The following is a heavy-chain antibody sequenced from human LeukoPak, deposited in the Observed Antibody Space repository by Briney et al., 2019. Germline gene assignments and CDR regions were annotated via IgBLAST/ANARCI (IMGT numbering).Heavy chain of an antibody. J-gene: IGHJ6*02. CDR2: INPDGSAT. V-gene: IGHV3-7*01. Sequence: PGGSLRLSCAASGFTFSNYSMSWVRQAPGKGLEWVANINPDGSATYYVDSVKGRFTISRDNAENSLYLQMNSLRPEDTAVYYCARHFSTYSYGLDVWGQGTTVTVSS. CDR3: ARHFSTYSYGLDV. CDR1: GFTFSNYS. D-gene: IGHD3-3*02.